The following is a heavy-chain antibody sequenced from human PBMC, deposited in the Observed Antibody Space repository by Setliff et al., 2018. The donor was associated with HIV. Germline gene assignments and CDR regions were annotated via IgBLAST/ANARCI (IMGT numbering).Heavy chain of an antibody. J-gene: IGHJ5*02. V-gene: IGHV1-2*02. CDR2: INPSSGAT. CDR1: GYTFTDNY. Sequence: ASVKVSCKASGYTFTDNYIHWVRQAPGKGLEGVGWINPSSGATNYAQKFQGRVTLTSDSSISTAYMELSRLRSDDTAAFYCTRGVLITFGYQNWFDPWGQGTLVTVSS. D-gene: IGHD3-16*01. CDR3: TRGVLITFGYQNWFDP.